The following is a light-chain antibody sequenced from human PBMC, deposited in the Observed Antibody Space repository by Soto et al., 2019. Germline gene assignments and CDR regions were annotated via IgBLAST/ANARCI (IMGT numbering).Light chain of an antibody. CDR1: QSISSY. CDR3: QQSYSTPYMYT. CDR2: AAS. Sequence: DIQMTQSPSSLSASVGDRVTITCRASQSISSYLNWYQQKPGKAPKLLIYAASSLQSGVPSRFSGSGSGTDFTLTISSLQPEDFATYDCQQSYSTPYMYTFGQGTKLEIK. J-gene: IGKJ2*01. V-gene: IGKV1-39*01.